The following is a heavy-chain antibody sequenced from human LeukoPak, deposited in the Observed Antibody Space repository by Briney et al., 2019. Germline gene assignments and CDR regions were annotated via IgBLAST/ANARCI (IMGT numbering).Heavy chain of an antibody. Sequence: GGSLRLSCVTSGFTFSSYWMSWVRQAPGKRLEWVANIKQDGSETYYADSVKGRFTISRDNAKNSLNLQMDSLRAEDTAIYYCVRDIIVVTVAIYFDNWGQGTLVTASS. J-gene: IGHJ4*02. CDR3: VRDIIVVTVAIYFDN. CDR1: GFTFSSYW. V-gene: IGHV3-7*01. D-gene: IGHD2-2*02. CDR2: IKQDGSET.